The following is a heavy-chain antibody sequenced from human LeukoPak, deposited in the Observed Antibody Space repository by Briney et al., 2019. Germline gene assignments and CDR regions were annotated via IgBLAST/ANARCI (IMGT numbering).Heavy chain of an antibody. V-gene: IGHV4-59*01. Sequence: SETLSLTCTVSSGSINSFYWSWIRQTPGKGLEWIGYIYYTGSTDYNPSLKSRVTISVDTSKNQISLSLGSVTAEDTATYYCARELYSGSDYWGQGTLVTVSS. D-gene: IGHD5-12*01. J-gene: IGHJ4*02. CDR2: IYYTGST. CDR1: SGSINSFY. CDR3: ARELYSGSDY.